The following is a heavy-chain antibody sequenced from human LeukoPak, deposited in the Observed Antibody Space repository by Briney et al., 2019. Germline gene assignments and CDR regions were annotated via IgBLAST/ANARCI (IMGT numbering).Heavy chain of an antibody. D-gene: IGHD1-26*01. J-gene: IGHJ4*02. V-gene: IGHV4-4*07. CDR3: ARLEWSGSSYFDY. CDR1: GGSISSYY. Sequence: SETLSPTCTVAGGSISSYYWSWIRQPAGKGLEWIGRINTSRSTNYNPSLKSRVTISVDKSKNQFSLKLSSVDAADTAVYYCARLEWSGSSYFDYWGQGTLVTVSS. CDR2: INTSRST.